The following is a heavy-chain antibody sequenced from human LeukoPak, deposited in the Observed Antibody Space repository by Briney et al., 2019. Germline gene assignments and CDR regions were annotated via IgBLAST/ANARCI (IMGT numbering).Heavy chain of an antibody. D-gene: IGHD2-2*02. J-gene: IGHJ3*02. V-gene: IGHV4-38-2*01. CDR2: IYHTGST. CDR3: ARYCTSTTCYTLRAFDI. CDR1: GYYLTSGYY. Sequence: PSETLSLTCSVSGYYLTSGYYWGWIRQPPGEGLEWIGSIYHTGSTSYNPSLKSRVTISVDTSKNQFSLKLSSVTAADTAVYYCARYCTSTTCYTLRAFDIWGQGTMDTVSS.